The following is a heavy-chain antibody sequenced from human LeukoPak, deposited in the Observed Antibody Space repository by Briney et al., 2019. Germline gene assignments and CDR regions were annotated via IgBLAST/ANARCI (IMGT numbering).Heavy chain of an antibody. CDR1: GYTFTIYG. CDR3: AKNKTIDGMDV. D-gene: IGHD1-7*01. Sequence: ASVTVSFKASGYTFTIYGISWVRQAPGQGLEWMGWISAYNGNTNYVQKLQGRVTLTTDTSTSTAYMELGSLRSDDTAVYYCAKNKTIDGMDVWGQGTTVTVSS. V-gene: IGHV1-18*01. J-gene: IGHJ6*02. CDR2: ISAYNGNT.